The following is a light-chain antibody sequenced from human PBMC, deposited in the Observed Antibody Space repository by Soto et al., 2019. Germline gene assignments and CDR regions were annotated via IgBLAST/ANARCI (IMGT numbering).Light chain of an antibody. Sequence: EIVLTQSPGTLSLSPGERATLSCRASQSVSSSYLAWYQQKPGQAPRLLIYGASTRATGIPARFSGSGSGTEFTLTISSLQSEDFAVYYCQQYNNWPPTFGQGTKGGYQ. CDR2: GAS. V-gene: IGKV3-15*01. CDR1: QSVSSSY. J-gene: IGKJ1*01. CDR3: QQYNNWPPT.